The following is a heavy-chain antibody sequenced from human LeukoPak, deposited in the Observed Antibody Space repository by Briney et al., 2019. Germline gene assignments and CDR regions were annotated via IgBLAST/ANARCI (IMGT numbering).Heavy chain of an antibody. CDR2: ISSSSSYI. CDR1: GFTFSSYS. CDR3: ARANHDFWSGYYSHAFDI. D-gene: IGHD3-3*01. V-gene: IGHV3-21*01. Sequence: GGSLRLSCAASGFTFSSYSMNWVRQAPGKGLEWVSSISSSSSYIYYADSVKGRFTISRDNAKNSLYLQMNSLRAEDTAVYYCARANHDFWSGYYSHAFDIWGQGTMVTVSS. J-gene: IGHJ3*02.